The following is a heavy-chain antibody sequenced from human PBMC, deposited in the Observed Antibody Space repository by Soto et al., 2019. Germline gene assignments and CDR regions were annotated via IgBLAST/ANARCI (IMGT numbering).Heavy chain of an antibody. D-gene: IGHD2-21*02. CDR1: GFTFIDYY. Sequence: QVQLVESGGGLVKPGGSLRLSCVASGFTFIDYYMSWIRQAPGKGLEWVSYISSSGYTIHYTDSVKGRFTISRDNAKNSLYLQMNSLRAEDTAVYYCAKDGRGNSPPDWGQGILVTVSS. J-gene: IGHJ4*02. CDR3: AKDGRGNSPPD. CDR2: ISSSGYTI. V-gene: IGHV3-11*01.